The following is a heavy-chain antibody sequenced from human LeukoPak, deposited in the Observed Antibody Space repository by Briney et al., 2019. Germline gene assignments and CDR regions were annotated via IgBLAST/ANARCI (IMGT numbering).Heavy chain of an antibody. CDR1: GFTFNRYP. Sequence: GGSLTLSCAASGFTFNRYPMGWVRQAPGKGLEGVSAITGSAGGTYYADSVKGRSAISRDNSKNTLYLDMNSLRAEDTAVYYCAKVSSSVWPYYFDYWGQGALVTASS. J-gene: IGHJ4*02. CDR2: ITGSAGGT. CDR3: AKVSSSVWPYYFDY. D-gene: IGHD5/OR15-5a*01. V-gene: IGHV3-23*01.